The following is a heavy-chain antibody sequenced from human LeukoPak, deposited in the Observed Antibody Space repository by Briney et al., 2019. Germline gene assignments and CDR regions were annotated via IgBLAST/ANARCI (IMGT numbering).Heavy chain of an antibody. V-gene: IGHV3-15*01. CDR2: IKSKTDGGTT. Sequence: GGSLRLSCAASGFTFSNAWMSWVRQAPGKGLEWVGRIKSKTDGGTTDYAAPVKGRFTISRDNLKNTLYLQMNSLKTEDTAVYYCTTPVAVTTGKDYCGQGTLVTVSS. CDR3: TTPVAVTTGKDY. J-gene: IGHJ4*02. CDR1: GFTFSNAW. D-gene: IGHD4-17*01.